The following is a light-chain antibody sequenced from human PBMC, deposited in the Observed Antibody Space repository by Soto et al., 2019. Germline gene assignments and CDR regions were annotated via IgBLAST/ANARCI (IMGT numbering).Light chain of an antibody. V-gene: IGLV1-51*01. J-gene: IGLJ1*01. Sequence: QSVLTQPPSVSAAPGQRVTISCSGSRSNIGSNYVPWYQHLPGTAPKLLIYDNDNRPWGIPDRFSGSKSGTSATLGIAGLQTGDEADYYCATWDSSLIIGVLGTGTKV. CDR2: DND. CDR1: RSNIGSNY. CDR3: ATWDSSLIIGV.